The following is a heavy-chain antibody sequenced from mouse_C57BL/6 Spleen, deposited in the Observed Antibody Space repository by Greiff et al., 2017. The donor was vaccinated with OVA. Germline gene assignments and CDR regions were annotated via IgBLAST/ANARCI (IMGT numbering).Heavy chain of an antibody. V-gene: IGHV1-64*01. D-gene: IGHD3-2*02. J-gene: IGHJ3*01. CDR2: IHPNSGST. CDR1: GYTFTSYW. CDR3: AEIGGDSSGY. Sequence: VQLQQSGAELVKPGASVKLSCKASGYTFTSYWMHWVKQRPGQGLEWIGMIHPNSGSTNYNEKFKSKATLTVDKSSSTAYMQLSSLTSEDSAVYYCAEIGGDSSGYWGQGTLVTVSA.